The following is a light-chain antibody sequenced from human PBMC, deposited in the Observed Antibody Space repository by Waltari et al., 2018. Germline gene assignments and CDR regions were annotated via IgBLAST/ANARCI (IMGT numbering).Light chain of an antibody. V-gene: IGLV2-11*01. J-gene: IGLJ2*01. Sequence: QSALTQPRSVSGSPGQSLTLSCTGTNSDVGAYNYVSRYQQRPGKAPKLVLYDVDNRPSGVPDRFSGSKAGNTASLTISGLQADDEADYYCCSYAGRYTSVFGGGTKVTVL. CDR1: NSDVGAYNY. CDR3: CSYAGRYTSV. CDR2: DVD.